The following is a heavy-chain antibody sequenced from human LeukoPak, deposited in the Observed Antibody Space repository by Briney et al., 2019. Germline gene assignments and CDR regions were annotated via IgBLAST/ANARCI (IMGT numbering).Heavy chain of an antibody. D-gene: IGHD5/OR15-5a*01. V-gene: IGHV1-69*05. Sequence: ASVKVSCKASGGTFSSYAISWVRQAPGQGLEWMGGIIPIFGTANYAQKFQGRVTITTDESTSTAYMELSSLRSEDTAVYYCAREVSTLFDYWGRGTLVTVSS. CDR3: AREVSTLFDY. J-gene: IGHJ4*02. CDR2: IIPIFGTA. CDR1: GGTFSSYA.